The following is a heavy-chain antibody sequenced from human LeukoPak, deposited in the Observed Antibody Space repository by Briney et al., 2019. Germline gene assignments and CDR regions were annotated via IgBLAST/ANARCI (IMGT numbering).Heavy chain of an antibody. CDR3: ARGHVVRGAAHRFDP. D-gene: IGHD3-10*01. CDR2: IYHSGST. Sequence: SETLSLTCAVSGGSISSGGYSWSWIRQPPGKGLEWIGYIYHSGSTYYNPSLKSRVTISVDRSKNQFSLKLSSVTAADTAVYYCARGHVVRGAAHRFDPWGQGTLVTVSS. V-gene: IGHV4-30-2*01. CDR1: GGSISSGGYS. J-gene: IGHJ5*02.